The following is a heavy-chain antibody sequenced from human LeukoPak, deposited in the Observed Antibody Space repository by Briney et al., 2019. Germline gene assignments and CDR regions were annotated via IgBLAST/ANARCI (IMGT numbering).Heavy chain of an antibody. CDR2: ISGSGGST. D-gene: IGHD6-19*01. V-gene: IGHV3-23*01. J-gene: IGHJ4*02. CDR1: GFTFSSYG. CDR3: VKTDKLSSGWYRNFDY. Sequence: GGTLRLSCAASGFTFSSYGMSWVRQAPGKGLEWVSAISGSGGSTYYADSVKGRFTISRDNSKTTLYLQMNSLRAEDTAVYYCVKTDKLSSGWYRNFDYWGQGTLVTVSS.